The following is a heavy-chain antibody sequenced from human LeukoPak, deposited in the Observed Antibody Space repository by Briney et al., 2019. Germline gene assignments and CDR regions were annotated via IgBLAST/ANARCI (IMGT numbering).Heavy chain of an antibody. V-gene: IGHV4-38-2*01. CDR2: IYHSGST. CDR1: GYSISSGYY. J-gene: IGHJ4*02. Sequence: SETLSLTCAVSGYSISSGYYWGWLRPPPGKGVDWIGSIYHSGSTYYNQSLKSRVTISVDTSKNQFSLKLSSVTAADTAVYYCARLRNWGPGSLFDYCGQGTLVTVSS. D-gene: IGHD7-27*01. CDR3: ARLRNWGPGSLFDY.